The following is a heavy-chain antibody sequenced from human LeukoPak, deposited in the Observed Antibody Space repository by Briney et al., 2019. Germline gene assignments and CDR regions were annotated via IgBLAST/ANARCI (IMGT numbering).Heavy chain of an antibody. CDR2: IYYSGSI. CDR1: GGSISSSSYY. CDR3: ARRRTMFGYFAGEFDY. Sequence: PSETLSLTCTVSGGSISSSSYYWGWIRQPPGKGLEWIGSIYYSGSINNNPSLKSRVTISVDTSKNQFSLKLNSVTAAHTAVYYCARRRTMFGYFAGEFDYWGQGTLVTVSS. J-gene: IGHJ4*02. V-gene: IGHV4-39*01. D-gene: IGHD3-10*02.